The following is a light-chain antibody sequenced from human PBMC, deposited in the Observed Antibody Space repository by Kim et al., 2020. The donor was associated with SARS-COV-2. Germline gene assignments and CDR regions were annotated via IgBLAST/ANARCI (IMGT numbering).Light chain of an antibody. J-gene: IGKJ1*01. CDR2: LGS. V-gene: IGKV2-28*01. CDR3: MQALQSRT. CDR1: QSLLHNNGYNF. Sequence: DVVMTQSPLSLPVTPGEPASISCRSSQSLLHNNGYNFLEWYLQKPGQSPQLLIYLGSNRASGVPDRFSGSESGTDFTLKISRVEAEDVGVYYCMQALQSRTFGQGTKVDIK.